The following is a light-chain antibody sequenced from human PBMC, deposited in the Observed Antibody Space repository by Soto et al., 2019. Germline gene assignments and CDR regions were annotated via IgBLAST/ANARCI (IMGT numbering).Light chain of an antibody. J-gene: IGKJ5*01. Sequence: EVVMTQSPATLSVSPGERATLSCRASQSVSSSYLAWYQQKPGQAPRLLIYGASSRATGIPDRFSGSGSGTDSTLTISRLEPEDFAVYYCQQYGSSPSFGQGTRLEIK. CDR3: QQYGSSPS. CDR1: QSVSSSY. CDR2: GAS. V-gene: IGKV3-20*01.